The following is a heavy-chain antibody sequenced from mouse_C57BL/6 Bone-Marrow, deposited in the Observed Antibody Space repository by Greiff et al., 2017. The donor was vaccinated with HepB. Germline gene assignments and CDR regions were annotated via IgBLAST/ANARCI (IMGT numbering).Heavy chain of an antibody. CDR1: GYTFTSYW. CDR2: INTSSGYT. V-gene: IGHV1-7*01. Sequence: VQLQQSGAELAKPGASVKLSCKASGYTFTSYWMHWVKQRPGQGLEWIGYINTSSGYTKYNQKFKDKATLTADKSSSTVYMQLSSLTYEDSAVYYCACLYYGTYWGQGTTLTVSS. J-gene: IGHJ2*01. CDR3: ACLYYGTY. D-gene: IGHD2-1*01.